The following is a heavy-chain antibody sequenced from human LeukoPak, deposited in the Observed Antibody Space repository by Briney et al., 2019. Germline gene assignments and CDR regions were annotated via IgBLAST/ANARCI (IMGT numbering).Heavy chain of an antibody. V-gene: IGHV3-23*01. J-gene: IGHJ3*02. D-gene: IGHD6-13*01. Sequence: GGSLRLSCAASGFTFSSYAMTWVRQAPGKGLEWVSTISGSGGSTYSADYVKGRFTISRDNSKNTLSLQMNSLRAEDTAVYYCAKSSSSWHAFDIWGQGTMVTVSS. CDR3: AKSSSSWHAFDI. CDR2: ISGSGGST. CDR1: GFTFSSYA.